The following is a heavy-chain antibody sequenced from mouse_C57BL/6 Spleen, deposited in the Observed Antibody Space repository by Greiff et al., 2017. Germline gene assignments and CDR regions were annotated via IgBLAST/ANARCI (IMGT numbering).Heavy chain of an antibody. Sequence: EVKLMESGEGLVKPGGSLKLSCAASGFTFSSYAMSWVRQTPEKRLEWVAYISSGGDYIYYADTVKGRFTISRDNARNTLYLQMSSLKSEDTAMYYCTRGYDCYYDYWGQGTTLTVSS. CDR2: ISSGGDYI. CDR3: TRGYDCYYDY. J-gene: IGHJ2*01. D-gene: IGHD2-3*01. CDR1: GFTFSSYA. V-gene: IGHV5-9-1*02.